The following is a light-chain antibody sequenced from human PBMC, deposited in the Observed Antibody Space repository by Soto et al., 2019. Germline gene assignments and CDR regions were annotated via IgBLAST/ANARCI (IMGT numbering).Light chain of an antibody. Sequence: QSALTQPASVSGSPGQSITISCAGTMRDVGGYNLVSWYQQDPGRAPQLILYEVRNRPSGISFRFSGSKSGNTASLTISGLQAEDEADYYCSSFTSKSSLIFGGGTKLTVL. CDR3: SSFTSKSSLI. CDR1: MRDVGGYNL. J-gene: IGLJ2*01. V-gene: IGLV2-14*01. CDR2: EVR.